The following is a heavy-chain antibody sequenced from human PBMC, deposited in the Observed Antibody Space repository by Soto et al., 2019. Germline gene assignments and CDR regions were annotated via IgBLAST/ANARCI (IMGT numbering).Heavy chain of an antibody. CDR2: ISRSSSTI. CDR3: ARDGGSLGY. J-gene: IGHJ4*02. V-gene: IGHV3-48*02. D-gene: IGHD1-26*01. CDR1: GFTFSSYS. Sequence: EVQLVESGGGLVQPGGSLRLSCAASGFTFSSYSMNWVRQAPGKGMEWVSYISRSSSTIYYADSVKGRFTISRDNAKNSLYLQTNSLRDEDTAVYYCARDGGSLGYWGQGTLVTVSS.